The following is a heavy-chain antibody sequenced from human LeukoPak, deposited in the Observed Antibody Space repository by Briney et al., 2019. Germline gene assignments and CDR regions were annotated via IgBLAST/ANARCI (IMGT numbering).Heavy chain of an antibody. J-gene: IGHJ4*02. V-gene: IGHV1-18*01. CDR2: ISAYNGNT. CDR3: ARDLRDYVESFDY. Sequence: GASVKVSCKASGGTFSTYAISWVRQAPGQGLEWMGWISAYNGNTNYAQKLQGRVTMTTDTPTSTAYMELRSLRSDDTAVYYCARDLRDYVESFDYWGQGTLVTVSS. CDR1: GGTFSTYA. D-gene: IGHD4-17*01.